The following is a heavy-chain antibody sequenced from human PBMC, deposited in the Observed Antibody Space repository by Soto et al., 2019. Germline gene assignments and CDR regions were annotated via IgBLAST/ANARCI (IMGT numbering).Heavy chain of an antibody. Sequence: EVQVLESGGGLVQPGGSLRLSCAASGFTFSSYAMSWVRQAPGKGLEWVSGISGSGGSTYYADSVKGRFTISRDNSKTTLDLRVTSRRAEDTAVYFCAKVLPAAMYPFSYYGMDVWGQGTTVTVSS. CDR3: AKVLPAAMYPFSYYGMDV. CDR2: ISGSGGST. V-gene: IGHV3-23*01. D-gene: IGHD2-2*01. J-gene: IGHJ6*02. CDR1: GFTFSSYA.